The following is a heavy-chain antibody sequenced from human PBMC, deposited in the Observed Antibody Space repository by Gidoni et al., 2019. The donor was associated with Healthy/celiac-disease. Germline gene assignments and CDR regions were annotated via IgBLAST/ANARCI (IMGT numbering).Heavy chain of an antibody. Sequence: QVQLVQSGAEVKKPGSSVKVSCKASGGTFSSDAISWVRQAPGKGLEWMGGIIPIFGTANYAQKFQGRVTITADESTSTAYMELSSLRSEDTAVYYCARGHLDYYGSGFDYWGQGTLVTVSS. CDR1: GGTFSSDA. V-gene: IGHV1-69*01. CDR3: ARGHLDYYGSGFDY. J-gene: IGHJ4*02. CDR2: IIPIFGTA. D-gene: IGHD3-10*01.